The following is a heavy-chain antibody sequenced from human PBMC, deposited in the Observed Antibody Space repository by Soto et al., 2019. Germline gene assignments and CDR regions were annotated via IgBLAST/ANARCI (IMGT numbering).Heavy chain of an antibody. J-gene: IGHJ5*02. V-gene: IGHV4-38-2*02. CDR3: VRDGTKTLRDWFDP. CDR2: IYHGGTT. CDR1: GYSISSGSY. D-gene: IGHD1-1*01. Sequence: SETLSLTCTVSGYSISSGSYWGWIRQPPGKGPEWIASIYHGGTTFYNPSLKSRVTVSVDKSNNQFSLKLRSVTAADTAVYYCVRDGTKTLRDWFDPWGQGISVTAPQ.